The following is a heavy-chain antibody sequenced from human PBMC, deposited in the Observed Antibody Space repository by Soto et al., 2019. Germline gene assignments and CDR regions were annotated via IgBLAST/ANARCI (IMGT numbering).Heavy chain of an antibody. Sequence: ASVKVSCKASGYTFTSYAMHWVRQAPGQRLEWMGWINAGNGNTKYSQKFQGRVTITRDTSASTAYMELSSLRSEDTAVYYCARETEYYDYIWGSYLSYWGQGTLVTVSS. CDR2: INAGNGNT. CDR1: GYTFTSYA. V-gene: IGHV1-3*01. CDR3: ARETEYYDYIWGSYLSY. D-gene: IGHD3-16*02. J-gene: IGHJ4*02.